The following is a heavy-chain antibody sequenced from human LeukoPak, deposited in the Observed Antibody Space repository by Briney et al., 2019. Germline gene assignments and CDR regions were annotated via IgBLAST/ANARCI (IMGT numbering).Heavy chain of an antibody. D-gene: IGHD3-3*01. J-gene: IGHJ4*02. V-gene: IGHV3-7*01. Sequence: PGGSLRLSCAASGFTFTDYWMSWVRQAPGKGLEWVANIKQDGSETYYVDSVKGRFTISRDNAKNSPYLQMNSLRAEDTAVYYCARIFNFWSGYYRDYWGQGTLVTVSS. CDR3: ARIFNFWSGYYRDY. CDR1: GFTFTDYW. CDR2: IKQDGSET.